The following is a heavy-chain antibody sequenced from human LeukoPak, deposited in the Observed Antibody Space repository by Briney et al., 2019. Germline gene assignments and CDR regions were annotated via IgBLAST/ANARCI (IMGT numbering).Heavy chain of an antibody. CDR3: ARSDIAVAGTSSFDY. CDR2: ISAYNVNT. V-gene: IGHV1-18*01. Sequence: AAVKVSCKACGYTFTSHGIRWVRQAPGQGLEWIGWISAYNVNTNYAQKRQGRVTMTTDTSTSTAYMELRSLRSDATAVYYCARSDIAVAGTSSFDYWGQGTLVTVSS. D-gene: IGHD6-19*01. CDR1: GYTFTSHG. J-gene: IGHJ4*02.